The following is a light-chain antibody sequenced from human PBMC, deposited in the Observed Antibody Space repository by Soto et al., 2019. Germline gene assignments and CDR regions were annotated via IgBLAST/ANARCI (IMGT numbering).Light chain of an antibody. J-gene: IGKJ5*01. V-gene: IGKV3-11*01. CDR1: QNIDIY. Sequence: EVVLTQSPATLSLSPGERATLSCRASQNIDIYLAWYQQKPGQAPRLLIYDASNRATGIPARFSGSGSGTDFTLTISSLEPDDFAVYYCHQRSTWPPITFGQGTRLEIK. CDR3: HQRSTWPPIT. CDR2: DAS.